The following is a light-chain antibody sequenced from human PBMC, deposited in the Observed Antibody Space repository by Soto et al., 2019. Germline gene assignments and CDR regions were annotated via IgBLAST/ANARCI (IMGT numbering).Light chain of an antibody. J-gene: IGLJ3*02. CDR3: CSYAGSGTWV. Sequence: QSALTQPASVSGSPGQSITISCAGTSSDVGSYNFVSWYQQHPGKAPKLMIYEVSKRPSGVSNRFSGSKSGNSASLTISGLQAEDEADDYCCSYAGSGTWVFGGGTKLTVL. CDR1: SSDVGSYNF. CDR2: EVS. V-gene: IGLV2-23*02.